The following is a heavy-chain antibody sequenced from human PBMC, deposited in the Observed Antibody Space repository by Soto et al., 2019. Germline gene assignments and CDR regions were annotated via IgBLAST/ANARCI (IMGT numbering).Heavy chain of an antibody. Sequence: HPGRSLRLSCAASGFTFSSYAMSWVRQAPGKGMAWVSAISGSGGSTYYADSVKGRFTISRDNSKNTLYLQMHSLRAEDTAVYYCAKDDVSRYYDSSGYPQYYFDYWGQGTLVTVSS. CDR2: ISGSGGST. J-gene: IGHJ4*02. D-gene: IGHD3-22*01. CDR3: AKDDVSRYYDSSGYPQYYFDY. CDR1: GFTFSSYA. V-gene: IGHV3-23*01.